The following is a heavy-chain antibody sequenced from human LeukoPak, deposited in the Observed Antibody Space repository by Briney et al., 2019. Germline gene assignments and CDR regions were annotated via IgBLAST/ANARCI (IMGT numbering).Heavy chain of an antibody. CDR3: ARDSGGVIA. CDR2: MNPNSGNT. D-gene: IGHD3-16*02. V-gene: IGHV1-8*01. Sequence: ASVKVSCKASGYTFTSYDINWVRQTTGQGLEWMGWMNPNSGNTGYAQKFQGRVTITRDTSASTAYMELSSLRSEDTAVYYCARDSGGVIAWGQGTLVTVSS. CDR1: GYTFTSYD. J-gene: IGHJ5*02.